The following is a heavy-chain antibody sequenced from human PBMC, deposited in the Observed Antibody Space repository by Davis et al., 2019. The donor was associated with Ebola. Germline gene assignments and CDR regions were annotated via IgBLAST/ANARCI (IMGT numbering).Heavy chain of an antibody. CDR3: ARHRNTYYDILTGLGWFDP. Sequence: PSETLSLTCAVSGGSISSGGYSWSWIRQPPGKGLEWIGYIYHSGSIYYNPSLKSRVTISVDTSKNQFSLKLSSVTAADTAVYYCARHRNTYYDILTGLGWFDPWGQGTLVTVSS. CDR1: GGSISSGGYS. CDR2: IYHSGSI. J-gene: IGHJ5*02. V-gene: IGHV4-30-2*03. D-gene: IGHD3-9*01.